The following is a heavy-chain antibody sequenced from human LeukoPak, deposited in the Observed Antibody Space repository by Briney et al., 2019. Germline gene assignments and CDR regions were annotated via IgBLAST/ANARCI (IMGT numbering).Heavy chain of an antibody. CDR2: IYYSGST. D-gene: IGHD5-18*01. CDR3: ARGGYSYGAFDY. Sequence: SETLSLTCTVSGGSISSYYWSWIRQHPGKGLEWIGYIYYSGSTYYNPSLKSRVTISVDTSKNQFSLKLSSVTAADTAVYYCARGGYSYGAFDYWGQGTLVTVSS. CDR1: GGSISSYY. V-gene: IGHV4-59*06. J-gene: IGHJ4*02.